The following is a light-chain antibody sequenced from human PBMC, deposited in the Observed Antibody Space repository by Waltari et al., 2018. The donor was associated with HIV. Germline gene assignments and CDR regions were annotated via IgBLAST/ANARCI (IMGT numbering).Light chain of an antibody. Sequence: EIVMTQSPATLSVSPGERATLPCRASQSISSNVAWYQQKPGQAPRLLIYGASTRATGIPVRFSGSGSGTEFTLTISSLQSEDFAVYYCQQYNNWPPYTFGQGTKLEIK. CDR2: GAS. V-gene: IGKV3-15*01. CDR3: QQYNNWPPYT. J-gene: IGKJ2*01. CDR1: QSISSN.